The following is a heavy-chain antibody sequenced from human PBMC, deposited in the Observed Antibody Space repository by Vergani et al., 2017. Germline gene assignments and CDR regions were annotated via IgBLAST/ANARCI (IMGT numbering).Heavy chain of an antibody. CDR1: GFTFSSYA. Sequence: EVQLLESGGGLVQPGGSLRLSCAASGFTFSSYAMSWVRQAPGKGLEWVSAISGSGGSTYYADSVKGRFTISRDNSKNTLYLQMNSLRAEDTAVYYCAKVIGELITRVRGAPTYYFDYWGQGTLVTVSS. CDR2: ISGSGGST. D-gene: IGHD3-10*01. J-gene: IGHJ4*02. V-gene: IGHV3-23*01. CDR3: AKVIGELITRVRGAPTYYFDY.